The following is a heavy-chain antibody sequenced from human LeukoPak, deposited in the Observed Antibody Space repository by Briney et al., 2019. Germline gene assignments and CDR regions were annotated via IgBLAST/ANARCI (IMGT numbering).Heavy chain of an antibody. Sequence: SETLSLTCAVYGGFFSDYYWSWIRQPPGKGLEWIGEINHSGSTNYNPSLKSRVTISVETSKNQLSLNLGSVTAADTAVYYCARGPSIRYYDGTGYYYFDYWGQGTLVTASS. CDR3: ARGPSIRYYDGTGYYYFDY. CDR2: INHSGST. V-gene: IGHV4-34*01. D-gene: IGHD3-22*01. J-gene: IGHJ4*02. CDR1: GGFFSDYY.